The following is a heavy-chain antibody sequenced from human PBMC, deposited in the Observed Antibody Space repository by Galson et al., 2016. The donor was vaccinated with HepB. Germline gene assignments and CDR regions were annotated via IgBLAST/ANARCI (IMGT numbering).Heavy chain of an antibody. J-gene: IGHJ5*01. CDR2: ISGSGGST. CDR1: GFTFSNYA. Sequence: SLRLSCAASGFTFSNYAMSWVRQAPGKGLEWVSAISGSGGSTYYADSVKGRFTISRDNSKNTLYLQINSLRAEDTAVYYCAKVATPNRNYENWFDSWGQGTLVTVSS. D-gene: IGHD4-11*01. V-gene: IGHV3-23*01. CDR3: AKVATPNRNYENWFDS.